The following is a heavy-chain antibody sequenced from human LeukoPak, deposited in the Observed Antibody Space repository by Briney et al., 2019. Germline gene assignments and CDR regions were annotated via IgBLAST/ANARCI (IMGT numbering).Heavy chain of an antibody. Sequence: GGSLRLSCAASGFTFSSYAMSWVHQAPGKGLEWVSAISGSGGSTYYADSVKGRFTISRENSKSTLYLQMNSLRADDTAVYYCANEIRPNDYWGQGTLVTVSS. V-gene: IGHV3-23*01. CDR2: ISGSGGST. J-gene: IGHJ4*02. CDR1: GFTFSSYA. CDR3: ANEIRPNDY.